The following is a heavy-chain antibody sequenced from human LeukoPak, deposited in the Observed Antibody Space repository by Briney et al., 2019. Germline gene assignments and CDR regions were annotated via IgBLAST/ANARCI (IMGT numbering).Heavy chain of an antibody. D-gene: IGHD4-17*01. CDR3: ARLYGTYPGWFDP. J-gene: IGHJ5*02. CDR1: GFSFSSYS. CDR2: INSRSTYI. Sequence: GGSLRLSCAASGFSFSSYSMTWVRQAPGKGLEWVSSINSRSTYIHYADSVKGRFTISRDNSKNTLYLQMNSLRAEDTAVYYCARLYGTYPGWFDPWGQGTLVTVSS. V-gene: IGHV3-21*01.